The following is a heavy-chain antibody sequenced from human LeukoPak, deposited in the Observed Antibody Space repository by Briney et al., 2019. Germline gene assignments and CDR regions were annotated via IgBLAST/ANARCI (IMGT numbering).Heavy chain of an antibody. CDR3: ARAVTAMVPDAFDI. D-gene: IGHD5-18*01. CDR2: INHSGST. J-gene: IGHJ3*02. Sequence: SETLSLTCAVYGGSFSGYYWSWIRQPPGKGLEWIGEINHSGSTNYNPSLKSRVTMSVDTSKNQFSLKLSSVTAADTAVYYCARAVTAMVPDAFDIWGQGTMVTVSS. V-gene: IGHV4-34*01. CDR1: GGSFSGYY.